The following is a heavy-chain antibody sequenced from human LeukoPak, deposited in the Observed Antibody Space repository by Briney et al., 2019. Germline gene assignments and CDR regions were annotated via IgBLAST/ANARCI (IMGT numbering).Heavy chain of an antibody. D-gene: IGHD3-10*01. CDR1: GFTFSDYV. CDR3: TKDSSMIRGDYDYFDY. CDR2: ISNSGHRT. Sequence: GGSLSLSCAASGFTFSDYVMGWVRQAPGKGLEWVSSISNSGHRTNYADSVKGRFTISRDNSKNTMYLQMNSLRAEDTAIYYCTKDSSMIRGDYDYFDYWGQGTLVTVSS. J-gene: IGHJ4*02. V-gene: IGHV3-23*01.